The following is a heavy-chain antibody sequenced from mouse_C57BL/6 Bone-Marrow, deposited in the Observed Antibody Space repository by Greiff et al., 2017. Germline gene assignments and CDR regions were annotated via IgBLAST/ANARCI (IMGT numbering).Heavy chain of an antibody. J-gene: IGHJ1*03. Sequence: QVTLKESGPGILQPSQTLSLTCSFSGFSLSTFGMGVGWIRQPSGKGLEWLAHTWWDDDKYYNPALKSRLTISKDTSKHQVFLKIANVDTADTATYYCARMFDGYYWYFDFWGTGTTVTVSS. CDR3: ARMFDGYYWYFDF. V-gene: IGHV8-8*01. CDR2: TWWDDDK. CDR1: GFSLSTFGMG. D-gene: IGHD2-3*01.